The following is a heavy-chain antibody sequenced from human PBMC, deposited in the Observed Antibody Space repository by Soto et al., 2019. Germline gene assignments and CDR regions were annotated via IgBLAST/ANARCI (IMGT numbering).Heavy chain of an antibody. D-gene: IGHD3-10*01. CDR3: VPGAFDY. CDR1: GFTFSRYG. J-gene: IGHJ4*02. CDR2: ISQDGNIQ. Sequence: QVPLVESGGGVVQPGRSLRLSCAASGFTFSRYGMHWVRQAPGKGLEWLAGISQDGNIQSFADSAKGRFTISRDNSKNTVYLLLDSLRDEDTAVYYCVPGAFDYWGQGTLVTVSS. V-gene: IGHV3-30-3*01.